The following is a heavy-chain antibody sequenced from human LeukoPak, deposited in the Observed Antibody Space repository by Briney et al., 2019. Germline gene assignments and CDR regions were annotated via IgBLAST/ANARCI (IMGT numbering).Heavy chain of an antibody. J-gene: IGHJ4*02. CDR2: INPNSGGT. V-gene: IGHV1-2*02. Sequence: ASVKVSCKTSGFSFSNFGISWVRQAPGQGLEWMGWINPNSGGTNYAQKFQGRVTMTRDTSISTAYMELRRLRSDDTGVYYCGRVIEEDDYDSSGYQYWGQGTLVTVPS. D-gene: IGHD3-22*01. CDR1: GFSFSNFG. CDR3: GRVIEEDDYDSSGYQY.